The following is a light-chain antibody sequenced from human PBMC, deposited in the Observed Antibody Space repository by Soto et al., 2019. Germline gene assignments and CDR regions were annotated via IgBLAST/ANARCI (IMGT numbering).Light chain of an antibody. V-gene: IGLV2-8*01. J-gene: IGLJ1*01. CDR1: SSDVGAYNY. CDR3: GSWDSSLSAYV. Sequence: QSALTQPPSASGSLGQSVTISCTGTSSDVGAYNYVSWYQQHPGKAPKLMIYEVTRRPSGIPDRFSGSKSGTSATLGITGFQTGDEADYYCGSWDSSLSAYVFGTGTQLTVL. CDR2: EVT.